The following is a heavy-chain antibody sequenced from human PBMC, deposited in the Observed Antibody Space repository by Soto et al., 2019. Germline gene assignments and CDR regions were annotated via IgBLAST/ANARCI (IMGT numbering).Heavy chain of an antibody. Sequence: QVQLVESGGGAVQPGRSLRLSCAASGFNFNNYAMHWVRQAPGKGLEWVTLISEDGSKKFFADSVKGRFTVSRDNSKNTVFLQMNSLKSEDTAVYYCAKSAHPATVTLYYFDYWGQGTLVTVSS. CDR3: AKSAHPATVTLYYFDY. V-gene: IGHV3-30*18. CDR1: GFNFNNYA. J-gene: IGHJ4*02. D-gene: IGHD4-17*01. CDR2: ISEDGSKK.